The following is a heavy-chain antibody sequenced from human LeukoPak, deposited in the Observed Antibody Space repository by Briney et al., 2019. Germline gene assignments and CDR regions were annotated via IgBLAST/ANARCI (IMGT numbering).Heavy chain of an antibody. CDR1: GFTVSLYY. V-gene: IGHV3-53*01. J-gene: IGHJ3*02. CDR3: ARGWVVATGGFDM. Sequence: PGGSLRLSCAASGFTVSLYYMTWVRQAPGKGLEWVSVIYSGGPTYYADSVKGRFTISRDNFKNTVYLQMNSLRGEDTAVYFCARGWVVATGGFDMWGQGTMVTVSS. CDR2: IYSGGPT. D-gene: IGHD2-8*02.